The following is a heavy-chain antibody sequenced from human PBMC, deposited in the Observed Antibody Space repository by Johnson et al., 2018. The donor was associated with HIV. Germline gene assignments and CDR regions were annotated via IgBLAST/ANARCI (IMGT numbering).Heavy chain of an antibody. D-gene: IGHD1-26*01. Sequence: QVQLVESGGGVVQPGRSLRLSCAASGFTFSTYGMHWVRQAPGKGLEWVGVMWYDGSNKYYADSVKDRFTISRDNSKNTLYLQMNSLRAEETAVYYCARDQGPATGSAFDIWGQGTMVTVSS. J-gene: IGHJ3*02. CDR1: GFTFSTYG. CDR3: ARDQGPATGSAFDI. CDR2: MWYDGSNK. V-gene: IGHV3-33*01.